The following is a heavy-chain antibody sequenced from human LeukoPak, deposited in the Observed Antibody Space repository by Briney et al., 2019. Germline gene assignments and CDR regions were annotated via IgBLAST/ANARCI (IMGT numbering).Heavy chain of an antibody. CDR3: ARERHPGSIRGVIMWY. V-gene: IGHV1-2*02. CDR1: GYTFTGYC. Sequence: ASVKVSCKASGYTFTGYCMHWVRQAPGQGLEWMGWINPNSGGTNYAQKFQGRVTMTRDTSISTAYMELSRLRSDDTAVYYCARERHPGSIRGVIMWYWGQGTLVTVSS. J-gene: IGHJ4*02. D-gene: IGHD3-10*01. CDR2: INPNSGGT.